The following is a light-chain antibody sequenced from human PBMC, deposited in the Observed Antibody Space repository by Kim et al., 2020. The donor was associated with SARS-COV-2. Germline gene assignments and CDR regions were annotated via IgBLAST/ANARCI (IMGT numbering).Light chain of an antibody. V-gene: IGKV3-15*01. J-gene: IGKJ1*01. CDR2: WAS. CDR3: QQHDDWPWT. CDR1: QNLNYN. Sequence: VSPRERGPFSCKANQNLNYNLALEQHKPCPAPRGLNFWASAKGNCVPGKVSGRGSETEFTLTINSLQSEDFAVYYCQQHDDWPWTFGQGTKVDIK.